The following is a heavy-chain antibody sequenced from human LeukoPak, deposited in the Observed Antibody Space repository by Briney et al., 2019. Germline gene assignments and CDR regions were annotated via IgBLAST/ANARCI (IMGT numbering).Heavy chain of an antibody. D-gene: IGHD3-3*01. Sequence: PGGSLRLSCAVSGFTFSDYYMSWIRQAPGKGLEWVSAISGSGGSTYYADSVKGRFTISRDNSKNTLYLQMNSLRAEDTAVYYCARRVEWQDYWGQGTLVTVSS. CDR2: ISGSGGST. CDR3: ARRVEWQDY. CDR1: GFTFSDYY. V-gene: IGHV3-23*01. J-gene: IGHJ4*02.